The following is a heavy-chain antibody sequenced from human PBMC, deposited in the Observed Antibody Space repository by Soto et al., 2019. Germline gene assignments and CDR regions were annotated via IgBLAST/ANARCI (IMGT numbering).Heavy chain of an antibody. D-gene: IGHD4-17*01. CDR1: GFTFDDYA. Sequence: EVQLVESGGGLVQPGRSLRLSCAASGFTFDDYAMHWVRQAPGKGLEWVSGISWNSGSIGYADSVKGRFTISRDNAKNSLYLHMNSLRAEDTALYYCAKDRYGDYGRNAFAIWGQGTMVTVSS. CDR3: AKDRYGDYGRNAFAI. J-gene: IGHJ3*02. CDR2: ISWNSGSI. V-gene: IGHV3-9*01.